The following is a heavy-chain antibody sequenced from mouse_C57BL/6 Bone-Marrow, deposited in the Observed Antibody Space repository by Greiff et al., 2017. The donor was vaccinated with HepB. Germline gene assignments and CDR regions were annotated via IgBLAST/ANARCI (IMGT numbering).Heavy chain of an antibody. V-gene: IGHV5-9*01. CDR2: ISGGGGNT. CDR1: GFTFSSYT. D-gene: IGHD2-3*01. CDR3: ATIIYDGYPWFAY. Sequence: DVMLVESGGGLVKPGGSLKLSCAASGFTFSSYTMSWVRQTPEKRLEWVATISGGGGNTYYPDSVKGRFTISRDNAKNTLYLQMSSLRSEDTALYYCATIIYDGYPWFAYWGQGTLVTVSA. J-gene: IGHJ3*01.